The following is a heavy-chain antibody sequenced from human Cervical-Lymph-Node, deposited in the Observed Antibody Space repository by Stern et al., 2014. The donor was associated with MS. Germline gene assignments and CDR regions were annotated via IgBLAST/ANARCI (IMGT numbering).Heavy chain of an antibody. CDR3: ALSSETSDRWYSLGYDL. J-gene: IGHJ5*02. Sequence: VHLVESGGEVTKPGSSVKVSCKASGGTFSKFHSSWVRQAPGQGLEWMGGIFPVFGTPTYAQEFRCRVTITADVSTSTVYMELSSLRSDDTAVYYCALSSETSDRWYSLGYDLWGQGTLVTVSS. D-gene: IGHD6-13*01. CDR2: IFPVFGTP. V-gene: IGHV1-69*01. CDR1: GGTFSKFH.